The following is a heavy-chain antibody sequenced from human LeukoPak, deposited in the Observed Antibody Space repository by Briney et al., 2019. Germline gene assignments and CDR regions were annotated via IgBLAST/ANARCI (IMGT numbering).Heavy chain of an antibody. Sequence: GGSLRLSREASGFTFRDYWMTWVRQAPGKGLEWVANVKQDGTEKFYADSVKGRFTISRDNGKNSLYLQMNSLRVEDTAIYYCARAGGTSWADYWGQGTLVTVSS. D-gene: IGHD6-13*01. CDR2: VKQDGTEK. CDR3: ARAGGTSWADY. CDR1: GFTFRDYW. V-gene: IGHV3-7*01. J-gene: IGHJ4*02.